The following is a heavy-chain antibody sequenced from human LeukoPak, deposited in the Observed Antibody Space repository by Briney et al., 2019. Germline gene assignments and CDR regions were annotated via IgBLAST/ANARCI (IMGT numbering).Heavy chain of an antibody. D-gene: IGHD1-14*01. CDR3: ARVNPPDWHKESDGLDI. V-gene: IGHV7-4-1*02. CDR2: INTVTGNP. J-gene: IGHJ3*02. Sequence: GASVKVSCKASGYTFTSYGISWVRQAPGQGLEWMGWINTVTGNPMYAQGFTGRFVFSLDTSVSTTYLHITDLKPEDTAVYYCARVNPPDWHKESDGLDIWGPGTTVTVSS. CDR1: GYTFTSYG.